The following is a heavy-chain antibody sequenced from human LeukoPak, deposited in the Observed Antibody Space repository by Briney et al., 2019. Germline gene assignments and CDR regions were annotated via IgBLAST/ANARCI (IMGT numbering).Heavy chain of an antibody. CDR3: ARWASYGGNPFDN. J-gene: IGHJ4*02. CDR2: IIPLFGSP. D-gene: IGHD4-23*01. V-gene: IGHV1-69*13. CDR1: GNSFTTYA. Sequence: SVKVSCKASGNSFTTYAVSWVRQAPGQGLEWMGGIIPLFGSPDYTQKFQGRVTITADESTSTVYMELSSLRSEDTAVYYCARWASYGGNPFDNRGQGTLVTVSS.